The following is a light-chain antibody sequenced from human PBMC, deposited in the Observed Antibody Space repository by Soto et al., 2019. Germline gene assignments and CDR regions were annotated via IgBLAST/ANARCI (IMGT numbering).Light chain of an antibody. V-gene: IGKV1-5*03. CDR2: KAS. CDR3: QQYKSYWT. CDR1: QSISSW. J-gene: IGKJ1*01. Sequence: DIQMTQSPSTLSATAGDRVTITCRASQSISSWLAWYQQQPGKAPRLLIYKASSLQSGVPSRFSGTGSGTEFTLTISSLQPDDFATYYCQQYKSYWTFGQGTKVDIK.